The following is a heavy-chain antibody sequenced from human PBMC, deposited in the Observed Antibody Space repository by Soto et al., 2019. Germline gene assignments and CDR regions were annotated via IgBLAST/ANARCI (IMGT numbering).Heavy chain of an antibody. J-gene: IGHJ4*02. D-gene: IGHD3-9*01. CDR2: IEDGGGLK. CDR1: GFPCNDHH. CDR3: VRDVKYYDVLTGPFDY. Sequence: GGSLRLSCAAAGFPCNDHHMSWVRQAPGKGLEWVGNIEDGGGLKNYVDSVKGRFTISRDNAEKSLYLQMNSLRAEDTAVYYCVRDVKYYDVLTGPFDYWGQGTLVTVSS. V-gene: IGHV3-7*01.